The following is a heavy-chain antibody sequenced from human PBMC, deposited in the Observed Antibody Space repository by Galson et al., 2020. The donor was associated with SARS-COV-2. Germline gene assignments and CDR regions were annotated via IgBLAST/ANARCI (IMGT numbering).Heavy chain of an antibody. Sequence: TGGSLRLSCAASGFTFSSYAMSWVRQAPGKGLEWVSAISGSGGSTYYADSVKGPFTISRDNSKNTLYLQMNSLRAGDTAVYYCASSITIFGVAYYYGMDVWGQGTTVTVSS. J-gene: IGHJ6*02. V-gene: IGHV3-23*01. CDR1: GFTFSSYA. CDR2: ISGSGGST. CDR3: ASSITIFGVAYYYGMDV. D-gene: IGHD3-3*01.